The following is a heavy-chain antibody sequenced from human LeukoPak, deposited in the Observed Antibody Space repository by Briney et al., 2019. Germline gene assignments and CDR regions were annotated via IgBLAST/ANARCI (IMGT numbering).Heavy chain of an antibody. CDR2: LDPEDGET. D-gene: IGHD3-22*01. CDR1: GYTLTELS. Sequence: ASVKVSCKVSGYTLTELSMHWVRQAPGKGLEWMGGLDPEDGETIYAQKFQGRVTMTEDTSTDTAYMELSSLRSEDTAVYYCATEDPHYYDSSGYYFDYWGQGTLVTVSS. CDR3: ATEDPHYYDSSGYYFDY. J-gene: IGHJ4*02. V-gene: IGHV1-24*01.